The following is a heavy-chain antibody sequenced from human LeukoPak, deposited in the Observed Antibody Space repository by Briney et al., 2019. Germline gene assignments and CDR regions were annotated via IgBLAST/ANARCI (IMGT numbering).Heavy chain of an antibody. CDR1: GFTFSSYE. D-gene: IGHD2-8*01. Sequence: GGSLRLSCVASGFTFSSYEINWVRQAPGKGLEWISHISSSGSTIYYADFLRGRFTISRDNAKNSVYLQMNSLRAEDTAVYYCARASGVSVPACDWGQGTLVTVSS. CDR3: ARASGVSVPACD. CDR2: ISSSGSTI. V-gene: IGHV3-48*03. J-gene: IGHJ4*02.